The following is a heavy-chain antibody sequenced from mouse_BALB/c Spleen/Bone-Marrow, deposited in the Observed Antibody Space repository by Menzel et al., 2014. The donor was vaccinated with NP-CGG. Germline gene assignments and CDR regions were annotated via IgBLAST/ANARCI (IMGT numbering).Heavy chain of an antibody. CDR1: GFSLTSYG. Sequence: QVQLQQSGPGLVQPSQSLSITCTVSGFSLTSYGVHWVRQTQGKGLEWLGVIWSGGSTDYNAAFISCLSISKDNSTSQVFLKMNSLQANDSAIYYCARNTYYGNPFAYWGQGTLVTVSA. D-gene: IGHD2-10*01. CDR3: ARNTYYGNPFAY. V-gene: IGHV2-2*02. CDR2: IWSGGST. J-gene: IGHJ3*01.